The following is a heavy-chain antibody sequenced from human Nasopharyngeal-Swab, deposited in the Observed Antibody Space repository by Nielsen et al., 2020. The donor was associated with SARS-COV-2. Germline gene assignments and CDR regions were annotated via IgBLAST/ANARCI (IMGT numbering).Heavy chain of an antibody. CDR3: AKAKYSGSYGDFDY. Sequence: SLRLSCAASGFTFDDYAMHWVRQAPGKGLEWVSGISWNSGSIGYADSVKGRFTISRDNAKNSLYLQMNSLRAEDTALYYCAKAKYSGSYGDFDYWGQGTLVTVSS. CDR1: GFTFDDYA. D-gene: IGHD1-26*01. V-gene: IGHV3-9*01. CDR2: ISWNSGSI. J-gene: IGHJ4*02.